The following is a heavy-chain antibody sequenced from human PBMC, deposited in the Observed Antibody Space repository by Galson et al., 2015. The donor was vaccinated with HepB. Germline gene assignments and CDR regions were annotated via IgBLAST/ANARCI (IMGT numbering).Heavy chain of an antibody. Sequence: SLRLSCAASGFTFSSYAMHWVRQAPGKGLEWVAVISYDGSNKYYADSVKSRFTISRDNSKNTLYLQMNSLRVEDTAVYYCATRIAVADFDYWGQGTLVTVSP. J-gene: IGHJ4*02. CDR1: GFTFSSYA. V-gene: IGHV3-30*14. CDR3: ATRIAVADFDY. CDR2: ISYDGSNK. D-gene: IGHD6-19*01.